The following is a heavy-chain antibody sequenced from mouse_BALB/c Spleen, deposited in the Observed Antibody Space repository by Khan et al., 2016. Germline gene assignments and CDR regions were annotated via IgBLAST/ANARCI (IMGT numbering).Heavy chain of an antibody. J-gene: IGHJ3*01. CDR3: ARDTARATPVAY. CDR1: GYTFTNYG. V-gene: IGHV9-1*02. CDR2: INTHTGES. Sequence: QIQLVQSGPELKKPGETVKISCKASGYTFTNYGMNWVKQAPGKGLKWMGWINTHTGESIYADDFKGRFAFSLETSASTAYLPINNLKNEDMATYCCARDTARATPVAYLGQGTLVTVSA. D-gene: IGHD3-1*01.